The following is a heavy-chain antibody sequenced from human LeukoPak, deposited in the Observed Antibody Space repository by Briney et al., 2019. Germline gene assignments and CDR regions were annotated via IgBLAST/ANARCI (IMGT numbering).Heavy chain of an antibody. CDR2: ISGSGGST. J-gene: IGHJ2*01. Sequence: GGSLRLSCAASGFTFSSYAMSWVRQAPGKGLEWVSAISGSGGSTYYADSVKGRFTISRDNSKNTLYLQMNSLRAEDTAVHYCAKLDYGDYGYFDLWGRGTLVTVSS. CDR3: AKLDYGDYGYFDL. CDR1: GFTFSSYA. V-gene: IGHV3-23*01. D-gene: IGHD4-17*01.